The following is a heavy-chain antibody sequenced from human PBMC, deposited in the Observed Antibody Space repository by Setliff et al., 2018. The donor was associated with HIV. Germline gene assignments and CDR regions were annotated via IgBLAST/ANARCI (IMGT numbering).Heavy chain of an antibody. CDR1: GYTFTNYG. Sequence: ASVKVSCKASGYTFTNYGISWVRQAPGQGLEWMGWISAYNGNTNYAQKLQDRVTMTTDTSTSTAYMELRSLRSDDTAVYYCARGSIAAPKHYYYMNVCGKGTTVTVSS. CDR3: ARGSIAAPKHYYYMNV. J-gene: IGHJ6*03. V-gene: IGHV1-18*01. CDR2: ISAYNGNT. D-gene: IGHD6-6*01.